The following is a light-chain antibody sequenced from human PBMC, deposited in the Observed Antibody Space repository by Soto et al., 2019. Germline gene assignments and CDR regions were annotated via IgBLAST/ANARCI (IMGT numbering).Light chain of an antibody. V-gene: IGKV1-39*01. CDR3: QKSYSTPQT. J-gene: IGKJ2*01. CDR2: SSS. CDR1: QNIRKY. Sequence: DIQMTQSPSSLSASVEDRITITCRASQNIRKYLNLYQHKPWKAPTLLISSSSNLQSGVPSRFSGSGSGTDFTLTINRLQPEDFANYYCQKSYSTPQTFGQGTKVDIK.